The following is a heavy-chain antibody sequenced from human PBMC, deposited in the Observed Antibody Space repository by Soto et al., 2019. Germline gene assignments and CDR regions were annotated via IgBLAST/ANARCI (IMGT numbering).Heavy chain of an antibody. CDR3: ARGRYYYDSSGYYPDYFDY. D-gene: IGHD3-22*01. V-gene: IGHV3-30-3*01. Sequence: QVQLVESGGGVVQPGRSLRLSCAASGFTFGSYAMHWVRQAPGKGLEWVAVISYDGSNKYYADSVKGRFTISRDNSKNTLYLQMNSLRAEDTAVYYCARGRYYYDSSGYYPDYFDYWGQGTLVTVSS. CDR2: ISYDGSNK. J-gene: IGHJ4*02. CDR1: GFTFGSYA.